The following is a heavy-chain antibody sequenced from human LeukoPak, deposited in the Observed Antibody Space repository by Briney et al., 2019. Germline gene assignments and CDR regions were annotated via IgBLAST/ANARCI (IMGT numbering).Heavy chain of an antibody. CDR3: ARTTSMTASDYDY. D-gene: IGHD4-17*01. Sequence: ASVKVSCKASGYTFTNYHINWVRQASGQGLEWMGWMNPNNGDSGYAQNLQGRVTITTDTSISTAYMELRILRSDGTAVYFCARTTSMTASDYDYWGQGTLVTVSS. J-gene: IGHJ4*02. CDR1: GYTFTNYH. CDR2: MNPNNGDS. V-gene: IGHV1-8*03.